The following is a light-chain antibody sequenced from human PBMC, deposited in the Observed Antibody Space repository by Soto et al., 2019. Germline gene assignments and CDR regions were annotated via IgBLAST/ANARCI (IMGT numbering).Light chain of an antibody. Sequence: QSALTQPPSASGSPGQSVSISCTGTSRDIGDYNYVSWYQQHPGKAPKLIIYEVSKRPSGVPDRFSASKFANTASLTVAGLQAEDEADYYCSLYAGSNTYVFGSGTKVTVL. CDR3: SLYAGSNTYV. CDR2: EVS. V-gene: IGLV2-8*01. J-gene: IGLJ1*01. CDR1: SRDIGDYNY.